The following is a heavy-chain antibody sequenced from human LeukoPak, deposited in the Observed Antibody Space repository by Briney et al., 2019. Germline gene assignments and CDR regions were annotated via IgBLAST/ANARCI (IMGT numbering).Heavy chain of an antibody. D-gene: IGHD1-14*01. V-gene: IGHV3-7*01. CDR1: GFTFSSSC. CDR2: IKQDGSDK. Sequence: GGSLRLSCAASGFTFSSSCMTWVRQAPGKGLEWVANIKQDGSDKFYVDSVKGRFTISRDNAKNSLYLEMNSLGAEDTAVYYCTRDFRWTGGYFDYWGQGTLVTVSS. J-gene: IGHJ4*02. CDR3: TRDFRWTGGYFDY.